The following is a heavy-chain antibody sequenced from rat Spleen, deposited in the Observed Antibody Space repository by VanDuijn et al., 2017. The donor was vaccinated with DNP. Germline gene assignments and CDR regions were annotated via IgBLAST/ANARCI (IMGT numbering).Heavy chain of an antibody. CDR2: IWTGGNT. D-gene: IGHD1-1*01. CDR3: ARESLVTGFDY. CDR1: GFSLTSYN. V-gene: IGHV2-30*01. Sequence: QVQLKESGPGLVQPSQTLSLTCTVSGFSLTSYNVHWVRQPTGKGLEWMGIIWTGGNTDYNSALKSRLSISRDTSKSQVFLKMNSLQTEDIATYYCARESLVTGFDYWGQGVMVTVSS. J-gene: IGHJ2*01.